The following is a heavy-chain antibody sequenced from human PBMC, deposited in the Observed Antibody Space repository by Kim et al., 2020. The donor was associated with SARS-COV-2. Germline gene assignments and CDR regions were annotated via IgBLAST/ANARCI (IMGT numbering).Heavy chain of an antibody. Sequence: TSRVTRSVDTSKNQFSLKLSSVTAADTAVYYCARVFYYDSSGLKGNWFDPWGQGTLVTVSS. J-gene: IGHJ5*02. D-gene: IGHD3-22*01. V-gene: IGHV4-59*01. CDR3: ARVFYYDSSGLKGNWFDP.